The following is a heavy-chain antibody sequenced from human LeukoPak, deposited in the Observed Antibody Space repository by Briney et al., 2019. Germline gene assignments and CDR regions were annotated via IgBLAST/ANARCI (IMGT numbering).Heavy chain of an antibody. D-gene: IGHD2-2*01. CDR1: GFTFDDYA. Sequence: GGSLRLSCAASGFTFDDYAMHWVRQAPGKGLEWVSLISWDGGSTHYADSVKGRFTISRDNSKNSLYLQMNSLRAEDTALYYCAKDAYCSSTSCYYMDVWGKGTTVTVSS. J-gene: IGHJ6*03. CDR2: ISWDGGST. CDR3: AKDAYCSSTSCYYMDV. V-gene: IGHV3-43D*04.